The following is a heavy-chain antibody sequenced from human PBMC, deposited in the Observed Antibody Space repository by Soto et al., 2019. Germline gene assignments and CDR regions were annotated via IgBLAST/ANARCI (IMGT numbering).Heavy chain of an antibody. CDR1: GGTFSSYA. J-gene: IGHJ6*02. CDR3: ARTAGSYSRMDV. Sequence: QVQLVQSGAEVKKPGSSVKVSCKASGGTFSSYAISWVRQAPGQGLEWMGGIIPIFGTANYAQKFQGRVTITADESTSTAYMEMSSLRSVDRAVYYCARTAGSYSRMDVWRQGTTVTVSS. V-gene: IGHV1-69*01. D-gene: IGHD1-26*01. CDR2: IIPIFGTA.